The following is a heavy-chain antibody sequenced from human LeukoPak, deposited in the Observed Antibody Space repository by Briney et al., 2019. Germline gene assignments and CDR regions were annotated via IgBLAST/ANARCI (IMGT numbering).Heavy chain of an antibody. D-gene: IGHD4-23*01. CDR1: GFTFSDYY. CDR2: ISSSGTTI. V-gene: IGHV3-11*04. J-gene: IGHJ4*02. Sequence: GGSLRLSCAASGFTFSDYYMSWIRKAPGKGLEWISCISSSGTTIYYTDSVEGRFTISRDNAKSSLYLQMNNLRAEDTAVYYCARDLGPYTVITPSYYWGQGTLVTVSS. CDR3: ARDLGPYTVITPSYY.